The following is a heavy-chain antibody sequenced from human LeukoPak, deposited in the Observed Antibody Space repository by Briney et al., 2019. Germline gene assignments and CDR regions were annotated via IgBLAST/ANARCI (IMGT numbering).Heavy chain of an antibody. CDR3: ARPLGSLKEYWWFDP. Sequence: ASVKVSCKASGYTFTSYYMHWVRHAPGQGLEWMGWINPKSGGTNYAQYFQGRVTMTSDTASTTVYMDLTRLRSDDTAVYFCARPLGSLKEYWWFDPWGQGTLVTVSS. CDR1: GYTFTSYY. V-gene: IGHV1-2*02. J-gene: IGHJ5*02. D-gene: IGHD2/OR15-2a*01. CDR2: INPKSGGT.